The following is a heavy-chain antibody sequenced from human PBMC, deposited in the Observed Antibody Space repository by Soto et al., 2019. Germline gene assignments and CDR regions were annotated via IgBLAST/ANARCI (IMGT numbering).Heavy chain of an antibody. CDR3: VQSRCGGDCLEIYSSHAYNGLDV. CDR1: GLSLRTTGVG. CDR2: LYWDDDQ. J-gene: IGHJ6*02. D-gene: IGHD2-21*02. Sequence: QVTLKESGPTLVKPTQTLTLTCTVSGLSLRTTGVGVGWVRHPPGKALEWLALLYWDDDQRYSPSLRSRLTIAKDISEKQVDLTMTNMDTVDTATYYCVQSRCGGDCLEIYSSHAYNGLDVWGQGTTVTVSS. V-gene: IGHV2-5*02.